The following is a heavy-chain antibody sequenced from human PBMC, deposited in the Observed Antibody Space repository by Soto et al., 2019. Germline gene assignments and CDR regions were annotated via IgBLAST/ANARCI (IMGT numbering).Heavy chain of an antibody. J-gene: IGHJ4*02. Sequence: QVQLVQSGSEVKKPGASVKVSCRASGYTFTSFGISWVRQAPGQGLEWMGWISAYNGNTNFAQKIQGRVTMTIETSTSTVYMELMRLIFDETAVYYCAGATHDMLTGYPFDYRGQGTLVTDCS. CDR3: AGATHDMLTGYPFDY. CDR2: ISAYNGNT. CDR1: GYTFTSFG. D-gene: IGHD3-9*01. V-gene: IGHV1-18*01.